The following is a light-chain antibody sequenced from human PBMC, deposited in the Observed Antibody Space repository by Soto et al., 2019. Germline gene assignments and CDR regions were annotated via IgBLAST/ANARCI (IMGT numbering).Light chain of an antibody. V-gene: IGKV3-15*01. CDR2: GAS. J-gene: IGKJ1*01. Sequence: EIVMTQSPATLSVSPGERAILSCRASQSVSSNLAWYQQKAGQAPRLLLYGASTRATGIPARFSGSGSGTEFTLTISSLQSEDFAVYYCQQYSNWPPWTFGQGTRVEIE. CDR1: QSVSSN. CDR3: QQYSNWPPWT.